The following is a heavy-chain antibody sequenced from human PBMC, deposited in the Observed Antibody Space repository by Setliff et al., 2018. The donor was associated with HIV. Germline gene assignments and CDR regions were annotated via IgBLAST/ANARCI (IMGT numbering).Heavy chain of an antibody. CDR2: IYSTGST. CDR1: GPSINIHY. V-gene: IGHV4-59*11. Sequence: ASETLSLTCTVSGPSINIHYWSWIRQSPGKGFEWIGYIYSTGSTNYNPSLQSRVTISMVASRNQFSLKVTSVTAADTAVYYCAKGAGFYGDYTFDYWGQGNLVTVSS. D-gene: IGHD4-17*01. J-gene: IGHJ4*02. CDR3: AKGAGFYGDYTFDY.